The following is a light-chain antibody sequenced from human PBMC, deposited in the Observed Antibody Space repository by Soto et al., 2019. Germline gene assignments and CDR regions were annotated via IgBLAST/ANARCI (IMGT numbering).Light chain of an antibody. CDR3: QQTFTTPSST. V-gene: IGKV1-39*01. CDR2: GAS. Sequence: DIQLTQSPSSLSASVGDTVSITCRASQTISTFLHWYQQRPGKAPVLLIYGASRLQSGVPSRFSGTGSGTDFTLTISSLQPEDFVTYFCQQTFTTPSSTFGPGTKVDIK. CDR1: QTISTF. J-gene: IGKJ3*01.